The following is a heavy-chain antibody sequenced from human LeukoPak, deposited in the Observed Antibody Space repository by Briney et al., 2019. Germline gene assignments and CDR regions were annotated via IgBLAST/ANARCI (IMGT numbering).Heavy chain of an antibody. Sequence: SETLSLTCAVSGGSISSGGYSWSWIRQPPGKGLEWIGYIYHSGSTYYNPSLKSRVTISVDRSKNQFSLKLSSVTAADTAVYYCARRQGYSGYDDWGQGTLVTVSS. CDR3: ARRQGYSGYDD. D-gene: IGHD5-12*01. CDR2: IYHSGST. CDR1: GGSISSGGYS. V-gene: IGHV4-30-2*01. J-gene: IGHJ4*02.